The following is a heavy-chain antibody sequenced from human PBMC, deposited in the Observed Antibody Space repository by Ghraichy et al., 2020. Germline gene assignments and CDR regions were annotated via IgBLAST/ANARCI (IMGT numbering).Heavy chain of an antibody. CDR2: ISSSSHYI. Sequence: GGSLRLSCAASGFSFSTFYMNWVRQAPGKGPEWVSSISSSSHYIYYADSVKGRFTISRDNAKNSLYLQMNSLRVEDTAVYYCARRKGTSGWYGYWGQGTLVTVAS. D-gene: IGHD6-19*01. CDR3: ARRKGTSGWYGY. J-gene: IGHJ1*01. CDR1: GFSFSTFY. V-gene: IGHV3-21*01.